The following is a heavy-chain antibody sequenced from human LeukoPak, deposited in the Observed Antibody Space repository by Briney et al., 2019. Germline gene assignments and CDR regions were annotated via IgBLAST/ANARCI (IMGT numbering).Heavy chain of an antibody. CDR1: GGPISSTAYY. CDR3: ARQGFGESHVDY. J-gene: IGHJ4*02. D-gene: IGHD3-10*01. V-gene: IGHV4-39*01. CDR2: FHSGGSP. Sequence: SGTLSLTCTVFGGPISSTAYYWGWIRQPPGKGLEWIGSFHSGGSPYYSPSLKSRVTISVDTSKNQFSLKLSSVTAADTAVYYCARQGFGESHVDYWGQGTLVTVSS.